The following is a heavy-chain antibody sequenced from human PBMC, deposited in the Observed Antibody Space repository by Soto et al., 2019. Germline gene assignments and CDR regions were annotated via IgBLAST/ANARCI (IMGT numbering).Heavy chain of an antibody. CDR3: ARDPDYGDYWGYFFDS. Sequence: QVQLVQSGAEVKKPGASVKVSCKTSGYTFAAYYINWIRQAPGQGLEWMGWINPTSGGTVYAQNCQDRVTITRDTSISTAYMELRRLNSDDTDVYYCARDPDYGDYWGYFFDSWGQGTPVTVSS. CDR1: GYTFAAYY. CDR2: INPTSGGT. D-gene: IGHD4-17*01. J-gene: IGHJ4*02. V-gene: IGHV1-2*02.